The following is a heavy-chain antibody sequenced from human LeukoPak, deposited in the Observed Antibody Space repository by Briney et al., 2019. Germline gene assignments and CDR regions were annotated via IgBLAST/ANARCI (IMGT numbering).Heavy chain of an antibody. CDR1: GFTFSSYS. V-gene: IGHV3-21*01. CDR2: ISSSSSYI. J-gene: IGHJ3*02. CDR3: ARDPNLFDAFDI. Sequence: PGGSLRLSCAASGFTFSSYSMNWVCQAPGKGLEWVSSISSSSSYIYYADSVKGRFTISRDNAKNSLYLQMNSLRAEDTAVYYCARDPNLFDAFDIWGQGTMVTVSS.